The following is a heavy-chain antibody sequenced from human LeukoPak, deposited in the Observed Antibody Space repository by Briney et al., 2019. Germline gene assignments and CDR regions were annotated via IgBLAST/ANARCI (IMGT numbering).Heavy chain of an antibody. J-gene: IGHJ3*02. Sequence: SETLSLTCTVSGGSISSYYWSWIRQPPGKGLEWIGSIYYSGSTYYNPSLKSRVTISVDTSKNQFSLKLSSVTAADTAVYYCARDITMVRGVEGGDAFDIWGQGTMVTVSS. V-gene: IGHV4-59*12. CDR2: IYYSGST. CDR3: ARDITMVRGVEGGDAFDI. D-gene: IGHD3-10*01. CDR1: GGSISSYY.